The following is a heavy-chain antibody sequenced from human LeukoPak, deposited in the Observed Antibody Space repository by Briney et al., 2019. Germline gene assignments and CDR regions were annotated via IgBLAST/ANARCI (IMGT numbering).Heavy chain of an antibody. J-gene: IGHJ4*02. V-gene: IGHV4-59*08. CDR3: ARLFNYYGSGSPFDY. Sequence: SETLSLTCTVSGGSISSYYWSWIRQPPGKGLEWIGYIYYSGSTNYNPSLKSRVTISVDTPKNQFSLKLSSVTAADTAVYFCARLFNYYGSGSPFDYWGQGTLVTVSS. CDR1: GGSISSYY. CDR2: IYYSGST. D-gene: IGHD3-10*01.